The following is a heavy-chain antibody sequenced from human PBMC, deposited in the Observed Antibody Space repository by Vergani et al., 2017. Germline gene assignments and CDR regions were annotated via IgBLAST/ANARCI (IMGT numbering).Heavy chain of an antibody. V-gene: IGHV3-15*01. J-gene: IGHJ4*02. D-gene: IGHD3-10*01. CDR2: IKSKTDGGTT. CDR1: GFTFSNAW. CDR3: TTDLLLWFGELLPYFDY. Sequence: EVQLVESGGGLVKPGGSLRLSCAASGFTFSNAWMSWVRQAPGKGLEWVGRIKSKTDGGTTDYAAPVKGRFTISRDDSKNTRYLQMNSLKTEDTAVYYCTTDLLLWFGELLPYFDYWGQGTLVTVSS.